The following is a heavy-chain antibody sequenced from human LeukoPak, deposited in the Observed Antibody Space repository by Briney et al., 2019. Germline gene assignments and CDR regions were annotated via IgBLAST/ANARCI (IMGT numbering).Heavy chain of an antibody. J-gene: IGHJ4*02. CDR2: ISYDGNNK. V-gene: IGHV3-30-3*01. CDR1: GFTFSSYA. Sequence: PGRSLGLSWVVAGFTFSSYAMHWVRQAPGKGLEWVAVISYDGNNKYYADSVKGRFTISRDNSKNTLYLQMNSLRAEGTAVYYCARDQGYYFDYWGQGTLVTVSS. CDR3: ARDQGYYFDY.